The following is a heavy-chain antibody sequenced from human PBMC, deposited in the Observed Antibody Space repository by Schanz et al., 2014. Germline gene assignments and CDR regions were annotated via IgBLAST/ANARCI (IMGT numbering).Heavy chain of an antibody. Sequence: QVQLQESGPGLVKPSQTLSLTCTVSGGSVSSGGDYWSWIRQHPGKGLEWIGFISYSGRTCYNPALKSRVTISVDTSKNQFSLNLSAATATDTAVYYCARDRGDSYSPGDVWGQGTMVTVSS. CDR3: ARDRGDSYSPGDV. V-gene: IGHV4-31*03. D-gene: IGHD4-4*01. J-gene: IGHJ3*01. CDR2: ISYSGRT. CDR1: GGSVSSGGDY.